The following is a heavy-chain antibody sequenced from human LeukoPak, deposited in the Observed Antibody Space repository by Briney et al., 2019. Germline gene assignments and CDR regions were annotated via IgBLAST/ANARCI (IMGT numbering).Heavy chain of an antibody. CDR1: GGTFSSYA. Sequence: ASVKVSCKASGGTFSSYAISWVRQAPGQGLEWMGWINPNSGGTNYAQKFQGRVTMTRDTSISTAYMELSRLRSDDTAVYYCARDQWLGNDYWGQGTLVTVSS. CDR2: INPNSGGT. J-gene: IGHJ4*02. D-gene: IGHD6-19*01. CDR3: ARDQWLGNDY. V-gene: IGHV1-2*02.